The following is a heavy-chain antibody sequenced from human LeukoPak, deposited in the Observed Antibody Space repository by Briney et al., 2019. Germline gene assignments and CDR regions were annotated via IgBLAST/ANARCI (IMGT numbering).Heavy chain of an antibody. J-gene: IGHJ2*01. D-gene: IGHD1-26*01. Sequence: GGSLRLSCAVSGFNFNTYSMNWVRQAPGKGLEWVSSITSSNNYIYYADSMKGRFTISRDNAKNSLYLQMNSLRAEDTAVYYCVTTWGAHYWYFDLWGRGALVTVSS. CDR1: GFNFNTYS. CDR2: ITSSNNYI. CDR3: VTTWGAHYWYFDL. V-gene: IGHV3-21*01.